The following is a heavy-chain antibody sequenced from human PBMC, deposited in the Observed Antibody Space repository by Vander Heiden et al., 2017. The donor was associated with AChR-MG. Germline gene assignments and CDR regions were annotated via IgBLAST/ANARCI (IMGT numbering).Heavy chain of an antibody. J-gene: IGHJ4*02. V-gene: IGHV5-51*01. Sequence: EVQLVQSGAEVKKPGESLKISCKGSGYSFTSYWIGWVRQMPGKGLEWMGIIYPGDSDTRYSPSFQGQVTISADKSISTAYLQWSSLKASDTAMYYCARRYCSSTSCRAPWLEWLLYYFDYWGQGTLVTVSS. CDR3: ARRYCSSTSCRAPWLEWLLYYFDY. CDR1: GYSFTSYW. CDR2: IYPGDSDT. D-gene: IGHD2-2*01.